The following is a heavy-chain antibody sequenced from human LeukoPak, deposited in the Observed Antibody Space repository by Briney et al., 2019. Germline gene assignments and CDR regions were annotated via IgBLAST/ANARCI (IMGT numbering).Heavy chain of an antibody. CDR1: GYTFTSYG. CDR2: ISAYNGNT. J-gene: IGHJ4*02. V-gene: IGHV1-18*01. D-gene: IGHD1-26*01. Sequence: AAVKVSCKASGYTFTSYGISWVRQAPGQGLEWMGWISAYNGNTNYAQKLQGRVTMTTDTSTSTAYMELRSLRSDDTAVYYCARAEVGATAVDYWGQGTLVTVSS. CDR3: ARAEVGATAVDY.